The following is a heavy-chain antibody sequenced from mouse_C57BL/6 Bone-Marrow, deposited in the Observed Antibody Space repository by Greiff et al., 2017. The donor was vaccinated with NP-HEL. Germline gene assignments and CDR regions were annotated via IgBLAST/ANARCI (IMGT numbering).Heavy chain of an antibody. CDR1: GYTFTDYY. CDR2: INPNNGGT. V-gene: IGHV1-26*01. D-gene: IGHD2-10*01. Sequence: EVQLQQSGPELVKPGASVKISCKASGYTFTDYYMNWVKQSHGKSLEWIGDINPNNGGTSYNQKFKGKATLTVDKSSSTAYMELRSLTSEDSAVYYCARRGPLPGAMDYWGQGTSVTVSS. CDR3: ARRGPLPGAMDY. J-gene: IGHJ4*01.